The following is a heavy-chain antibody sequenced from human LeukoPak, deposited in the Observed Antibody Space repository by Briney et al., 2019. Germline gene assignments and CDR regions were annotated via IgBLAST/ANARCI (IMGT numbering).Heavy chain of an antibody. V-gene: IGHV4-39*01. J-gene: IGHJ6*03. D-gene: IGHD5-18*01. CDR3: AGASWIQLSFYYMDV. Sequence: PSETLSLTCTVSGGSISSSSYYWGWIRQPPGKGLEWIGGISYRGSTYYNPSLKSRVTISVDTSKNQFSLKLSSVTAADTAVYYCAGASWIQLSFYYMDVWGKGTTVTVSS. CDR2: ISYRGST. CDR1: GGSISSSSYY.